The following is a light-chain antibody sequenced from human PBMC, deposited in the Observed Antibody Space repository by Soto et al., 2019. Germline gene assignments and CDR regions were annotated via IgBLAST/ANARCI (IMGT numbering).Light chain of an antibody. CDR1: HSGLYTSSNGSY. CDR2: GAS. V-gene: IGKV4-1*01. J-gene: IGKJ1*01. Sequence: DILMNQPPDSLTVPLVVMSPIHCQPCHSGLYTSSNGSYLAWYQQRPGKAPKLLIYGASSLQCGVPERFSGSGSGTDFTLTISNLQAEDVAAYYCQQCYSGPCTFGRGTKVDI. CDR3: QQCYSGPCT.